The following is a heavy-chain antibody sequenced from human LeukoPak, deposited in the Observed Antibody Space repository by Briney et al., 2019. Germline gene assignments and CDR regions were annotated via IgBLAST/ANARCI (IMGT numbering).Heavy chain of an antibody. V-gene: IGHV3-21*01. J-gene: IGHJ4*02. CDR2: ISRSSSSI. CDR3: AREGYCSSSSCYALSDY. Sequence: GGSLRLSCAASGFTFSTYSMNWVRQAPGKGLEWVSSISRSSSSIYYADSVKGRFTISRDNAKNSLYLQMNSLRAEDTAVYYCAREGYCSSSSCYALSDYWGQGTLVTVSS. D-gene: IGHD2-2*01. CDR1: GFTFSTYS.